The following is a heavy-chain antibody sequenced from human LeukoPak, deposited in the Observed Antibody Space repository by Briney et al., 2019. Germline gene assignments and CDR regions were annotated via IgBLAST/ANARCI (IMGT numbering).Heavy chain of an antibody. D-gene: IGHD4-17*01. V-gene: IGHV4-39*01. Sequence: SETLSLTCTVSGGSISSSSYYWGWIRQPPGKGLEWIGSIYYSGSTYYNPSLKSRVTISVDTSKNQFSLKLSSVTAADTAVYYCASFPRGYGEDHWGQGTLVTVSS. J-gene: IGHJ4*02. CDR2: IYYSGST. CDR3: ASFPRGYGEDH. CDR1: GGSISSSSYY.